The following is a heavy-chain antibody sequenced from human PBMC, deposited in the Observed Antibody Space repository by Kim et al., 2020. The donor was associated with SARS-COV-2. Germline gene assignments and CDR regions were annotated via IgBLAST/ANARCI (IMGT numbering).Heavy chain of an antibody. CDR1: GGSISSSNW. D-gene: IGHD2-21*02. J-gene: IGHJ4*02. Sequence: SETLSLTCAVSGGSISSSNWWSWVRQPPGQGLEWIGEIYHSGSTNYNPSLKSRVTISVDKSKNQFSLKLSSVTAADTAVYYCARAYCGGDCYSGIDYWGQGTLVTVSS. CDR3: ARAYCGGDCYSGIDY. CDR2: IYHSGST. V-gene: IGHV4-4*02.